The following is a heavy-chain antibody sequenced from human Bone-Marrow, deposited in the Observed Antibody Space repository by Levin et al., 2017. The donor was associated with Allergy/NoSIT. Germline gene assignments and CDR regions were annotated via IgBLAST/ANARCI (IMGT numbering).Heavy chain of an antibody. CDR1: GGSISSSSYY. CDR2: IYYSGST. Sequence: PSETLSLTCTVSGGSISSSSYYWGWIRQPPGKGLEWIGSIYYSGSTYYNPSLKSRVTISVDTSKNQFSLKLSSVTAADTAVYYCARHPSVAYCSSTSCPPTYFDYWGQGTLVTVSS. V-gene: IGHV4-39*01. J-gene: IGHJ4*02. CDR3: ARHPSVAYCSSTSCPPTYFDY. D-gene: IGHD2-2*01.